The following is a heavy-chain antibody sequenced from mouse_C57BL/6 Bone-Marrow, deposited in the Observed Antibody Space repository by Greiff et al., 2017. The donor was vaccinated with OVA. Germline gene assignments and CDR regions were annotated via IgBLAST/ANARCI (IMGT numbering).Heavy chain of an antibody. V-gene: IGHV1-15*01. CDR2: IDPETGGT. CDR1: GYTFTDYE. CDR3: TIYTPWYFDV. Sequence: VQLQQSGAELVRPGASVTLSCKASGYTFTDYEMHWVKQTPVHGLEWIGAIDPETGGTAYNQKFKGKAILTADKSSSTAYMKLRSLTSEDSAVYYCTIYTPWYFDVWGTGTTVTVSS. D-gene: IGHD2-12*01. J-gene: IGHJ1*03.